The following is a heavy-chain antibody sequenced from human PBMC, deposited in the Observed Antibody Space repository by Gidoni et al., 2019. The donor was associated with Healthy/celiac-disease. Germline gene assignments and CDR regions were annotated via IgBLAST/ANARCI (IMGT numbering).Heavy chain of an antibody. D-gene: IGHD1-26*01. CDR2: ISAYNGNT. Sequence: VQLVQSGAEVKKPGASVKVSCQASGYTFTIYGISWVRQAPGQGLEWMGWISAYNGNTNNAQKVQGRVTMTTDTSTSTAYMELRSLRSDETAVYYCARERGQWELLFAFDNWGQGTMVTVSS. J-gene: IGHJ3*02. CDR1: GYTFTIYG. CDR3: ARERGQWELLFAFDN. V-gene: IGHV1-18*01.